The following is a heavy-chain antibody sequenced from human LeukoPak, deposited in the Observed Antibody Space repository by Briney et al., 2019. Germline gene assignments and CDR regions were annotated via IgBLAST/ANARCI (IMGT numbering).Heavy chain of an antibody. CDR1: GGSISSYY. V-gene: IGHV4-59*01. CDR3: ARIIVSDGRSMGYFDY. Sequence: SETLSLTCTVSGGSISSYYWSWIRQPPGKGLEWIGYIYYSGSTNYNPSLKSRVTISVDTSKNQFSLKLSSVTAADTAVYYCARIIVSDGRSMGYFDYWGQGTLVTVSS. CDR2: IYYSGST. J-gene: IGHJ4*02. D-gene: IGHD5/OR15-5a*01.